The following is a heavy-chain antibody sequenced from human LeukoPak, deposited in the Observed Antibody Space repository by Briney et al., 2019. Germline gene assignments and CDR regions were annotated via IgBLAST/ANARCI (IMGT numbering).Heavy chain of an antibody. CDR1: GFTFSSYA. V-gene: IGHV3-23*01. J-gene: IGHJ4*02. Sequence: GGSLRLSCAASGFTFSSYAMSWVRQAPGKGLEWVSAISGSGGSTYYADSVKGRFTISRDNSKNTLYLQMNSLRAEDTAVYYCVKPLIVVVVAATYDYWGQGTLVTVSS. D-gene: IGHD2-15*01. CDR3: VKPLIVVVVAATYDY. CDR2: ISGSGGST.